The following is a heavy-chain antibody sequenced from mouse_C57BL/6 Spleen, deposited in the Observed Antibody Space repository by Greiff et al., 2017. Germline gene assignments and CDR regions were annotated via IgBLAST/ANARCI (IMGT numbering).Heavy chain of an antibody. CDR1: GYAFSSYW. D-gene: IGHD2-4*01. CDR2: IYPGDGDT. V-gene: IGHV1-80*01. J-gene: IGHJ1*03. CDR3: ATLYDYDGYFDV. Sequence: LVESGAELVKPGASVKISCKASGYAFSSYWMNWVKQRPGKGLEWIGQIYPGDGDTNYNGKFKGKATLTADKSSSTAYMQLSSLTSEDSAVYFCATLYDYDGYFDVWGTGTTVTVSS.